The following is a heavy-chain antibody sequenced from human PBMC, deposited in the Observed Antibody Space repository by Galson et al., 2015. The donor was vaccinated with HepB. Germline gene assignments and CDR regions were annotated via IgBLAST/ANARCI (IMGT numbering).Heavy chain of an antibody. CDR2: IYPGDSDT. V-gene: IGHV5-51*03. J-gene: IGHJ3*02. CDR1: GYSFTSYW. D-gene: IGHD6-6*01. CDR3: ARRLPSPDIEDDAFDI. Sequence: QSGAEVKKPGESLKISCKGSGYSFTSYWIGWVRQMPGKGLEWMGIIYPGDSDTRYSPSFQGQVTISADKSISTAYLQWSSLKASDTAMYYCARRLPSPDIEDDAFDIWGQGTMVTVSS.